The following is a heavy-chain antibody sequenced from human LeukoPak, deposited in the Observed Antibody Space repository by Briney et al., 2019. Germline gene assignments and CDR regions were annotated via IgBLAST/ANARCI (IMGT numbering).Heavy chain of an antibody. D-gene: IGHD6-13*01. CDR2: ISGSSGII. J-gene: IGHJ1*01. CDR1: GFTFNTYT. CDR3: ARSLYSSSWLPAEYFQH. Sequence: GGSLRLSCAASGFTFNTYTMNWVRQAPGKGLEWVSYISGSSGIIDYADSVRGRFTISRDNAKNSLYLQMNSLRDEDTAVYYCARSLYSSSWLPAEYFQHWGQGTLVTVSS. V-gene: IGHV3-48*02.